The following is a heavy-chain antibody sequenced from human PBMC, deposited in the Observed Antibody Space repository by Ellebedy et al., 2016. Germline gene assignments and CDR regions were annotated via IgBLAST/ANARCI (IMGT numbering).Heavy chain of an antibody. V-gene: IGHV3-30*18. CDR2: ISYDGSNK. CDR3: AKDGGYCSSTSCYLRYYFDY. J-gene: IGHJ4*02. D-gene: IGHD2-2*01. Sequence: GGSLRLSXAASGFTFSSYGMHWVRQAPGKGLEWVAVISYDGSNKYYADSVKGRFTISRDNSKNTLYLQMNSLRAEDTAVYYCAKDGGYCSSTSCYLRYYFDYWGQGTLVTVSS. CDR1: GFTFSSYG.